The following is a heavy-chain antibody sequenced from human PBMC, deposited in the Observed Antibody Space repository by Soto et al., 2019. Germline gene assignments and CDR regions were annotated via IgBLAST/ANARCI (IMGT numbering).Heavy chain of an antibody. Sequence: QVQLVESGGGVVQPGRSLRLSCSASGFTFNTFGMHWVRQAPGKGLEWVAVVSSDGSSKYYVDSVKGRFTISRDNSKNTVYLEMNNLRVEDTAVYFSAKDKGRVQTYSHYWGQGTLVTVSS. CDR3: AKDKGRVQTYSHY. J-gene: IGHJ4*02. V-gene: IGHV3-30*18. D-gene: IGHD2-21*01. CDR2: VSSDGSSK. CDR1: GFTFNTFG.